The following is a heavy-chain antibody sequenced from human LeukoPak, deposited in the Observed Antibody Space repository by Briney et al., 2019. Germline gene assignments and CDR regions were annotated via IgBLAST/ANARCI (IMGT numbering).Heavy chain of an antibody. Sequence: GGSLRLSCGASGFTFGTYWMHWVRQAPGKGLVWVSGINSDGGTTTYADSVKGRFTISRDNAKNTLYLQMNSLRAEDTAVYYCAKVKLWGQGTLVTVSS. J-gene: IGHJ4*02. CDR2: INSDGGTT. CDR3: AKVKL. D-gene: IGHD1-26*01. CDR1: GFTFGTYW. V-gene: IGHV3-74*01.